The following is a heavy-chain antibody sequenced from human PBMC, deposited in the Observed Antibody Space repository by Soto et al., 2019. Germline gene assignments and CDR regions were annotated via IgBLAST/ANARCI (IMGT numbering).Heavy chain of an antibody. CDR2: INYSGST. CDR3: ASIMTTVTAFDY. V-gene: IGHV4-4*02. CDR1: GDSITSSNW. D-gene: IGHD4-4*01. J-gene: IGHJ4*02. Sequence: PSETLSLTCAISGDSITSSNWCTWVRQAPGKGLEWIGRINYSGSTYYNPSLKSRVTISVDKTKNQFSLKLSSVTAADTAIYYCASIMTTVTAFDYWGQGTLVTVSS.